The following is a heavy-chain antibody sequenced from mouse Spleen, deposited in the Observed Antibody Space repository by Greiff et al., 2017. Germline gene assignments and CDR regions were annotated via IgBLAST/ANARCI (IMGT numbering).Heavy chain of an antibody. J-gene: IGHJ2*01. V-gene: IGHV14-3*02. CDR3: AAYYRYEGDY. Sequence: EVQLQESGAELVKPGASVKLSCTASGFNIKDTYMHWVKQRPEQGLEWIGRIDPANGNTKYDPKFQGKATITADTSSNTAYLQLSSLTSEDTAVYYCAAYYRYEGDYWGQGTTLTVSS. D-gene: IGHD2-14*01. CDR2: IDPANGNT. CDR1: GFNIKDTY.